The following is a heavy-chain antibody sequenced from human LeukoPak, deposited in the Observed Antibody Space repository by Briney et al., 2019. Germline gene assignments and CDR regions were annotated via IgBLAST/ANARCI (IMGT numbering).Heavy chain of an antibody. J-gene: IGHJ4*02. CDR2: ISYDGSNK. CDR3: AKDPGIAVAGPVYYFDY. Sequence: GGSLRLSCAASGFTFSSYGMHWVRQAPGKGLEWVAVISYDGSNKYYADSVKGRFTISRDNSKNTLYLQMNSLRAEDTAVYYCAKDPGIAVAGPVYYFDYWGQGTLVTVSS. D-gene: IGHD6-19*01. V-gene: IGHV3-30*18. CDR1: GFTFSSYG.